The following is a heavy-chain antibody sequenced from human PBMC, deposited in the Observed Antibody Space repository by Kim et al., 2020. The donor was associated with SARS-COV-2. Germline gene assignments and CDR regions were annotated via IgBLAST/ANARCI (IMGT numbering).Heavy chain of an antibody. D-gene: IGHD3-16*01. Sequence: TYYSDSGEGRFTISRDNSKNTLYLQMNSLRAEDTAVYYCARGGGRDAFDIWGQGTMVTVSS. J-gene: IGHJ3*02. CDR2: T. CDR3: ARGGGRDAFDI. V-gene: IGHV3-53*01.